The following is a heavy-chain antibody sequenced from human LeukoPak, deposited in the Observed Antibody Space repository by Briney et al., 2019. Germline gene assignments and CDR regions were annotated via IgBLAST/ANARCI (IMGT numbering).Heavy chain of an antibody. CDR2: IYSGGST. V-gene: IGHV3-53*01. Sequence: PGGSLRLSCAASGFIFSSSSMNWVRQAPGKGLEWVSVIYSGGSTYYADSVKGRFTISRDNSKNTLYLQMNSLRAEDTAVYYCARVFHCSSTSCYGRGDAFDIWGQGTMVTVSS. CDR1: GFIFSSSS. J-gene: IGHJ3*02. D-gene: IGHD2-2*01. CDR3: ARVFHCSSTSCYGRGDAFDI.